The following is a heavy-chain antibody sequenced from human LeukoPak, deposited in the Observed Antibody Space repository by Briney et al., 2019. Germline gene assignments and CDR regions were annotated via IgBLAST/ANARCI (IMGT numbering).Heavy chain of an antibody. CDR1: GFTFDDYG. CDR3: ARRIVATIKGREYYFDY. Sequence: GGSLRLSCAASGFTFDDYGMSWVRQAPGKGLEWVSGINWNGGSTGYADSVKGRFTISRDNAKNSLYLQMNSLRAEDTALYYCARRIVATIKGREYYFDYWGQGTLVTVSS. D-gene: IGHD5-12*01. V-gene: IGHV3-20*04. CDR2: INWNGGST. J-gene: IGHJ4*02.